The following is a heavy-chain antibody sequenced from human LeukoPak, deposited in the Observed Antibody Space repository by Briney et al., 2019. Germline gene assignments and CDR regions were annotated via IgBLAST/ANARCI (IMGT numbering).Heavy chain of an antibody. CDR1: GLTSVNYA. CDR3: ARNENSGWGYFDY. CDR2: ISGSGGST. Sequence: GGSLRLSCAATGLTSVNYAMSGVRQAPGRGLEWVSAISGSGGSTYYADSVKGRFTISRDNSKNTLYLQMNSLRAEDTAVYYCARNENSGWGYFDYWGQGTLVTVSS. J-gene: IGHJ4*02. D-gene: IGHD5-12*01. V-gene: IGHV3-23*01.